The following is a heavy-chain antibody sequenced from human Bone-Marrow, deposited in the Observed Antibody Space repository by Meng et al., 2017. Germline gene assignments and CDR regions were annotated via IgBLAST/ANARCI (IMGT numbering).Heavy chain of an antibody. CDR3: ARGGDFDP. Sequence: QVQMVQSGSELKKPGASVTVSCKASGYSFTTYTISWVRQAHGRGLEWMGWISTNTGNPTYVQGFTGRFVFSLDTSVSTAYLQISSLEAADTAVYYCARGGDFDPWGQGTLVTVSS. D-gene: IGHD2/OR15-2a*01. CDR2: ISTNTGNP. V-gene: IGHV7-4-1*02. J-gene: IGHJ5*02. CDR1: GYSFTTYT.